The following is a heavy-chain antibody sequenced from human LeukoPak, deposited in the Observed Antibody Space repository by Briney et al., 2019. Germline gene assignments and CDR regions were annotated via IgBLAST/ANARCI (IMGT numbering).Heavy chain of an antibody. CDR3: ARVICSGGSCRFDY. CDR1: GGSISSYY. Sequence: SETLSLTCTVSGGSISSYYWNWIRQPAGKGLEWIGRIHTSGSTNYNPSLKSRVTMSVDTSKNKFSLKLSSVTAADTAVYYCARVICSGGSCRFDYWGQGTLVTVSS. CDR2: IHTSGST. J-gene: IGHJ4*02. D-gene: IGHD2-15*01. V-gene: IGHV4-4*07.